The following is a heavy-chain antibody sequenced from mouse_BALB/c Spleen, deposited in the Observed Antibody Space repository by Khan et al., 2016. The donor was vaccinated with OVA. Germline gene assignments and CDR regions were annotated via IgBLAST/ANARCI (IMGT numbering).Heavy chain of an antibody. V-gene: IGHV9-3-1*01. CDR1: GYTFTNYG. CDR2: INTYTGEP. J-gene: IGHJ4*01. Sequence: QIQLVQSGPELKKPGETVKISCKASGYTFTNYGMNWVKQAPGKGLKWMGWINTYTGEPTYADDFKGRFAFSFETSASTAYLQINNLKNEDTATYFCARPPYFSYVMAYWGQGTSVTVSA. CDR3: ARPPYFSYVMAY.